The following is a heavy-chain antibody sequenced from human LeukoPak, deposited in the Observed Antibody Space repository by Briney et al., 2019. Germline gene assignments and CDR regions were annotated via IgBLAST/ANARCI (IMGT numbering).Heavy chain of an antibody. D-gene: IGHD6-13*01. Sequence: PSETLSLTCAVYGGSLSGYYWSWIRQPPGKGLEWIGEINHSGSTNYNPSLKSRVTISVDTSKNQFSLKLSSVTAADTAVYYCARGFSSSWYHYFDYWGQGTLVTVSS. CDR3: ARGFSSSWYHYFDY. CDR2: INHSGST. CDR1: GGSLSGYY. V-gene: IGHV4-34*01. J-gene: IGHJ4*02.